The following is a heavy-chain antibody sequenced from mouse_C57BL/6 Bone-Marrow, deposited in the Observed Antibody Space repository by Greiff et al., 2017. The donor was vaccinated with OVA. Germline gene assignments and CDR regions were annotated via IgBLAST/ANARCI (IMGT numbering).Heavy chain of an antibody. J-gene: IGHJ1*03. CDR3: ARQGWFWYFDV. D-gene: IGHD1-1*02. Sequence: QVQLQQSGAELVRPGTSVKVSCKASGYAFTNYLIEWVKQRPGQGLEWIGVINPGSGGTNYNEKFKGKATLTADKSSSTAYMQLSSLTSEDSAVYCCARQGWFWYFDVWGTGTTVTVSS. CDR2: INPGSGGT. CDR1: GYAFTNYL. V-gene: IGHV1-54*01.